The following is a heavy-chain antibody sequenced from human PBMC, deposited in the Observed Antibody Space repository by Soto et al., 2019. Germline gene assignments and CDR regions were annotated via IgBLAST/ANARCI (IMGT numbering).Heavy chain of an antibody. CDR1: GYTLTELS. V-gene: IGHV1-24*01. J-gene: IGHJ6*02. CDR3: ATGVGGVITTIFRYYYYGMDV. CDR2: FDPEDGET. Sequence: SCKVSGYTLTELSMHWVRQAPGKGLEWMGGFDPEDGETIYAQKFQGRVTMTEDTSTDTAYMELSSLRSEDTAVYYCATGVGGVITTIFRYYYYGMDVWGQGTTVTVSS. D-gene: IGHD3-22*01.